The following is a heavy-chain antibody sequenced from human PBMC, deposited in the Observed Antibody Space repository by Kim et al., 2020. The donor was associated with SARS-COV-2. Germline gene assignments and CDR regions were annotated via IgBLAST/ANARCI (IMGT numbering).Heavy chain of an antibody. CDR1: GFTFDDYA. CDR2: ISWNSGSI. CDR3: AKDMGGSSISHYGMDV. J-gene: IGHJ6*02. V-gene: IGHV3-9*01. D-gene: IGHD6-13*01. Sequence: GGSLRLSCAASGFTFDDYAMHWVRQAPGKGLEWVSGISWNSGSIGYADSVKGRFTISRDNAKNSLYLQMNSLRAEDTALYYCAKDMGGSSISHYGMDVWGQGTTVTVSS.